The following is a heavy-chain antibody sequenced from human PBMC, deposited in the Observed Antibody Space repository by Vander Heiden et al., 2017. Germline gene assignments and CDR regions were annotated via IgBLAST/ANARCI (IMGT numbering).Heavy chain of an antibody. CDR2: IIPIFGTA. J-gene: IGHJ6*01. V-gene: IGHV1-69*01. CDR3: ASGCDGGGGRRVDNDYYDGMDV. D-gene: IGHD5-12*01. CDR1: GGTFSSYA. Sequence: QVQLVQSGAEVTKPGSSVTVSCKASGGTFSSYAISWVGKDPGQGMEWMGGIIPIFGTANYEQKGQGRVTMTADESTSTGDMELSILRSEDTHGYYCASGCDGGGGRRVDNDYYDGMDVW.